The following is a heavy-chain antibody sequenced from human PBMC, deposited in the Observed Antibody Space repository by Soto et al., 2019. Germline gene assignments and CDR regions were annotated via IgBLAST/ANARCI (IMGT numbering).Heavy chain of an antibody. D-gene: IGHD4-17*01. V-gene: IGHV4-59*08. J-gene: IGHJ4*02. CDR2: IYYSGSN. CDR3: ARQRDYGDYYFDY. Sequence: QVQLQESGPGLVKLSETLSLTCTVSGGSISSYYWSWIRQPPGKGLEWIGYIYYSGSNNYHPSLMSRVTISVDTSNNQFSRKLTSVTAADTAVYYCARQRDYGDYYFDYWGQGTLVTVSS. CDR1: GGSISSYY.